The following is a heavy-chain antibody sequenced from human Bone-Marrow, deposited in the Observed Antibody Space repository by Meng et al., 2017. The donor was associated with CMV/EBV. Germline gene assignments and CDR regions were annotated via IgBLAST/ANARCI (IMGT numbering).Heavy chain of an antibody. J-gene: IGHJ6*02. CDR3: ARDSAYYGMDV. CDR1: GGTFSSYA. CDR2: IIPIHEIA. Sequence: SVKVSCKASGGTFSSYAINWVRQAPGQGLEWMGRIIPIHEIANYAQKFQGRVTISADKSTNTSYMELSRLRSEDTAVYYCARDSAYYGMDVWGQGTTVTVSS. V-gene: IGHV1-69*04.